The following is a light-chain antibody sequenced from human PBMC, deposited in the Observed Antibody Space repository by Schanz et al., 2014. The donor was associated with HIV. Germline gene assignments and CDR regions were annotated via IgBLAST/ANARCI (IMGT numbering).Light chain of an antibody. CDR3: QQFVGSVYT. CDR1: QSLSSSY. J-gene: IGKJ2*01. Sequence: EIVLTQSPGTLSLSPGERATLSCRASQSLSSSYLAWYQQKPGQAPRLLIYGASTRATGIADRFSGSGSGTDFTLTISRLEPEDFAVYYCQQFVGSVYTFGQGTKLEIK. CDR2: GAS. V-gene: IGKV3-20*01.